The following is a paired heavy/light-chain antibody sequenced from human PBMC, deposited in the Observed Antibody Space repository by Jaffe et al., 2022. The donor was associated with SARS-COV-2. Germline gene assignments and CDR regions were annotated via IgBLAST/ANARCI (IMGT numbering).Light chain of an antibody. V-gene: IGLV1-40*01. CDR2: NNI. Sequence: QSMLTQPPSVSGAPGQSITISCTGRSSNIGAGYDVHWYQQLPGTAPKLLIYNNINRPSGVPERFSGSKSGTSASLAITGLQAEDEADYYCQSYDNNMNVVFGGGTKVTVL. CDR1: SSNIGAGYD. J-gene: IGLJ3*02. CDR3: QSYDNNMNVV.
Heavy chain of an antibody. D-gene: IGHD2-21*02. V-gene: IGHV3-11*06. Sequence: QMQLVESGGGLVTPGGSLRLSCTVSGFTLSDYYMTWIRQIPGKGLEWVSYTGTTGAYTNYADSVKGRFTISRDNSKNSLYLQMSSLRGEDTAVYYCARLAVRSVTAPFDFWGHGILVTVSS. CDR3: ARLAVRSVTAPFDF. J-gene: IGHJ4*01. CDR1: GFTLSDYY. CDR2: TGTTGAYT.